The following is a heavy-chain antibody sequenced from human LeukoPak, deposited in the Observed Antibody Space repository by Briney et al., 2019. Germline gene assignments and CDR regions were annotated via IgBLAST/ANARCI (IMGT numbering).Heavy chain of an antibody. V-gene: IGHV3-9*03. Sequence: GGSLRLSCAASGFTFDDYAMHRVRQAPGKGLEWVSGISWNSGSIGYADSVKGRFTISRDNAKNSLYLQMNSLRAEDMALYYCAKGSRIAAAGTHFDYWGQGTLVTVSS. CDR2: ISWNSGSI. D-gene: IGHD6-13*01. CDR3: AKGSRIAAAGTHFDY. CDR1: GFTFDDYA. J-gene: IGHJ4*02.